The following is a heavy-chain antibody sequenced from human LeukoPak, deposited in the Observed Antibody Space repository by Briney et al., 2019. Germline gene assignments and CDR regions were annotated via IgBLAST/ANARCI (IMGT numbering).Heavy chain of an antibody. D-gene: IGHD6-13*01. CDR3: AREVYSIAAAVHGFDP. Sequence: ASVKVSCKASGGTFSSYAISWVRQAPGQGLEWMGRIIPILGIANYAQKFQGRVTITADKSTSTAYMELSSLRSEDTAVYYCAREVYSIAAAVHGFDPWGQGTLVTVSS. CDR1: GGTFSSYA. V-gene: IGHV1-69*04. J-gene: IGHJ5*02. CDR2: IIPILGIA.